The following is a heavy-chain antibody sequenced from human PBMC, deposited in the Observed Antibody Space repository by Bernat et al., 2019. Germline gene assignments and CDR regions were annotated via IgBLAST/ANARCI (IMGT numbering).Heavy chain of an antibody. CDR2: IKRKNDGGTT. Sequence: EVQLVESGGGLVKPGGSLRLSCAASGFSFSNAWMSWVRQAPGKGLEWVGRIKRKNDGGTTDYAAPVKGRFTISSDDAKTTLYLQMNSLKTEDTAVYYCTTGYCSNGVCYTYSEHWGQGTLVTVSS. V-gene: IGHV3-15*01. CDR3: TTGYCSNGVCYTYSEH. CDR1: GFSFSNAW. J-gene: IGHJ1*01. D-gene: IGHD2-8*01.